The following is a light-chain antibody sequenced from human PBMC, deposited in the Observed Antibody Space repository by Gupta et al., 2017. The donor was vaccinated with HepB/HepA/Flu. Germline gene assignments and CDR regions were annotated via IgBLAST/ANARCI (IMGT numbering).Light chain of an antibody. CDR3: QQRSNWPPIT. V-gene: IGKV3-11*01. CDR2: DAS. Sequence: EIVLTQSPATLSLSPGERATLSCRASQSVSSYLAWYQQKPGQAPRLLIYDASNRATGIPARYSGSGYGTDFTITISSREQEDFAGYYCQQRSNWPPITFGQGTRLDIK. CDR1: QSVSSY. J-gene: IGKJ5*01.